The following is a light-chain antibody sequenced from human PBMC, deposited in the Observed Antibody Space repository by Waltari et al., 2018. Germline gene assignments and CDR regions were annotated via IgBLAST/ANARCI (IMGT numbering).Light chain of an antibody. V-gene: IGKV1-39*01. J-gene: IGKJ1*01. CDR1: QFVSSY. CDR3: QQSYTSPPT. CDR2: ATA. Sequence: DIQMTQSPSPLSASIGDRVTISRRASQFVSSYLNWFQQKPGKAPKLLIYATASLQSGVPSRFSGAGAGTDFTLTISSLQPDDFATYYCQQSYTSPPTFGQGTNVEIK.